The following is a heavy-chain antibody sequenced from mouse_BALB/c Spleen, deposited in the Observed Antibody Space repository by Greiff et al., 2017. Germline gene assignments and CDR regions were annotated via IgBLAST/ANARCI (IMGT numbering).Heavy chain of an antibody. CDR3: TRDNPSTMITTFAY. CDR2: ISSGGSYT. Sequence: EVQRVESGGGLVKPGGSLKLSCAASGFTFSSYTMSWVRQTPEKRLEWVATISSGGSYTYYPDSVKGRFTISRDNAKNTLYLQMSSLKSEDTAMYYCTRDNPSTMITTFAYWGQGTLVTVSA. CDR1: GFTFSSYT. D-gene: IGHD2-4*01. V-gene: IGHV5-6-4*01. J-gene: IGHJ3*01.